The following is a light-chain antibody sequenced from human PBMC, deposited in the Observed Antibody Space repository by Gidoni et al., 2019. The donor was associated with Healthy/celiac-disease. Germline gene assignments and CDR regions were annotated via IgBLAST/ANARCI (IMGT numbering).Light chain of an antibody. CDR3: QQLSNWPPEWT. CDR1: QSVSSY. CDR2: YAS. V-gene: IGKV3-11*01. J-gene: IGKJ1*01. Sequence: EIVLTQSPATLSLSPGERATLSCRASQSVSSYLAWYQQKPGQAPSLLIYYASNRATGIPARFSGSGSGTDFTLTISSLEPEDFAVYYCQQLSNWPPEWTFGQGTKVEFK.